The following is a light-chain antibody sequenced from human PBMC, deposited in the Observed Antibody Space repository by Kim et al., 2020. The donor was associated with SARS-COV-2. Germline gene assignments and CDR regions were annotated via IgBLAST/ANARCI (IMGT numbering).Light chain of an antibody. V-gene: IGKV1-27*01. J-gene: IGKJ1*01. CDR3: QKYNGAPWT. CDR1: QGISNY. Sequence: ASVGGRVTITCRASQGISNYLAWYQQKPGKVPKLLIYAASTLQSGVPSRFSGSGSGTDFTLTISSLQPEDVATYYCQKYNGAPWTFGQGTKVDIK. CDR2: AAS.